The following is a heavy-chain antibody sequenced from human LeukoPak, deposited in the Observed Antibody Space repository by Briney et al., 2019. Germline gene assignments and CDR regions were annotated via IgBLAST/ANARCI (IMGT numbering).Heavy chain of an antibody. V-gene: IGHV4-39*01. D-gene: IGHD3-22*01. CDR3: ARHDGSYYTYNFDY. Sequence: PSETLSLTCTVSGGSIRSSSYYWGWIRQPPGKGLEWIGSVYYNGSTNYRPSLRSRVTIAVDTSKNQFSLKLSSVTATDTAVYYCARHDGSYYTYNFDYWGQGTLVTVSS. J-gene: IGHJ4*02. CDR2: VYYNGST. CDR1: GGSIRSSSYY.